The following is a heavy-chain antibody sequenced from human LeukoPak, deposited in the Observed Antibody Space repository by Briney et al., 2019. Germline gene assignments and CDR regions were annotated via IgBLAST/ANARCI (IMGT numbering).Heavy chain of an antibody. CDR2: IDSSGGYM. V-gene: IGHV3-21*06. Sequence: GGSLRLSCEAPGFTFNTYSMNWARQAPGKGLEWVSSIDSSGGYMFYADSVKGRFIISRDNAKDSLYLQMNSLRVEDTAVYYCLRGDRRDYWGQGTLVTVSS. CDR3: LRGDRRDY. CDR1: GFTFNTYS. J-gene: IGHJ4*02.